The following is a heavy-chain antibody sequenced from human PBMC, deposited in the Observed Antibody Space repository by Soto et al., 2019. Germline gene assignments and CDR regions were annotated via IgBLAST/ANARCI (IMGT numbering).Heavy chain of an antibody. CDR1: GGSISSYY. D-gene: IGHD2-15*01. CDR3: ASLGYCSGGSCYGEYFQH. CDR2: IYYSGST. J-gene: IGHJ1*01. Sequence: QVQLQESGPGLVKPSETLSLTCTVSGGSISSYYWSWIRQPPGKGLEWIGYIYYSGSTNYNPSLKSRVTISVDTSKNQFSLKLSSVTAADTAVYYCASLGYCSGGSCYGEYFQHWGQGTLVTVSS. V-gene: IGHV4-59*08.